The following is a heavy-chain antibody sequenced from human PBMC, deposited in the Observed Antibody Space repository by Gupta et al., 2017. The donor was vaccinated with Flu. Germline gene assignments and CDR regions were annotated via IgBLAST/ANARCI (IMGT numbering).Heavy chain of an antibody. CDR2: IRNEYNSYTT. D-gene: IGHD1-26*01. J-gene: IGHJ4*02. Sequence: EHYMDWGSQDAGKGLEWVARIRNEYNSYTTEYAASVKGRFTISRDDLKNSLYLKMKTLKAEETAVYYCTRGYSKSSPSFDYWGRGTLVTVSS. V-gene: IGHV3-72*01. CDR1: EHY. CDR3: TRGYSKSSPSFDY.